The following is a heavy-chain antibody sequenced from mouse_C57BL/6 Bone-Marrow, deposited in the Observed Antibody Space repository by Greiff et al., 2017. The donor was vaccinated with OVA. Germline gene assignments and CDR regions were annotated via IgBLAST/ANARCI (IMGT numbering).Heavy chain of an antibody. D-gene: IGHD4-1*01. CDR2: IDPETGGT. J-gene: IGHJ2*01. CDR3: TRGTGPFDY. CDR1: GYTFTDYE. Sequence: LVESGAELVRPGASVTLSCKASGYTFTDYEMHWVKQTPVHGLEWIGAIDPETGGTAYNQKFKGKAILTADKSSSTAYMELRSLTSEDSAVYYCTRGTGPFDYWGQGTTLTVSS. V-gene: IGHV1-15*01.